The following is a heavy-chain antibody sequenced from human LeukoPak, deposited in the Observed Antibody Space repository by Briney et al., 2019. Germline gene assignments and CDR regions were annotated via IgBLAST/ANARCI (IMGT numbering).Heavy chain of an antibody. J-gene: IGHJ4*02. Sequence: SETLSLTCTVSGGSISGYYWNWIRQPPGKGLEWIGYIYYTGSTDYSHSLQSRVTISLDTSMNPFSLRRPSVTAVDTAVYCFARRENRYFESWGQGTLVSVSS. CDR1: GGSISGYY. CDR2: IYYTGST. V-gene: IGHV4-59*01. CDR3: ARRENRYFES.